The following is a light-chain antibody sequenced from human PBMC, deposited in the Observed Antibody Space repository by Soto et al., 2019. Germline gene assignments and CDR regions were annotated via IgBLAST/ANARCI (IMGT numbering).Light chain of an antibody. CDR3: SSYASSSSYA. CDR1: SSDVGGYKH. V-gene: IGLV2-14*01. CDR2: EVR. J-gene: IGLJ1*01. Sequence: QSALTQPASVSGSPGQSITISCTGTSSDVGGYKHFSWYQKHPVKAPKLIICEVRNRTSGVSDRFSASKSGNTASLTISGLQTEDEAFYYCSSYASSSSYAFGTGTKVTVL.